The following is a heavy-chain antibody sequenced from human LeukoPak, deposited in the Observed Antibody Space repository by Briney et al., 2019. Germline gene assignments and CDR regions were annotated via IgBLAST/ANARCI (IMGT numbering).Heavy chain of an antibody. CDR3: ARGSGNEPFDY. V-gene: IGHV3-74*01. CDR2: INRDGSST. CDR1: GFTFSSHW. D-gene: IGHD5-12*01. Sequence: GGSLRLSCAASGFTFSSHWIHWVRQAPGKGLVWVSGINRDGSSTSYADSVKGRFTISRDNAKNTLYLQMNSLRVEDTAVYYCARGSGNEPFDYWGQGPLVPVSS. J-gene: IGHJ4*02.